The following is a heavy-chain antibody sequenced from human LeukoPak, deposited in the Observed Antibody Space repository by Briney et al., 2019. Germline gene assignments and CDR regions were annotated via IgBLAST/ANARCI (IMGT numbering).Heavy chain of an antibody. D-gene: IGHD3-16*02. CDR3: ASAVITFGGVIVPSLQN. V-gene: IGHV1-2*02. Sequence: GASVKVSCKASGYTFTGYYMHWVRQAPGQGLEWMGWISPNSGGTNYAQKFQGRVTMARDTSISTAYMELSRLRSDDTAVYYCASAVITFGGVIVPSLQNWGQGTLVTVSS. J-gene: IGHJ4*02. CDR2: ISPNSGGT. CDR1: GYTFTGYY.